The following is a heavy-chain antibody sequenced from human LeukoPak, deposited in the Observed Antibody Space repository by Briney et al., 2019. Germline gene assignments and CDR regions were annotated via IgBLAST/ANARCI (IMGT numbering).Heavy chain of an antibody. J-gene: IGHJ4*02. CDR1: GFTFDDYG. Sequence: GGSLRLSCAASGFTFDDYGMSWVRQAPGKGLVWVSRINSDGSSTSYADSVKGRFTISRDNAKNTMYLQMNSLRAEDTAVYYCARRIIAVAPPYYFDYWGQGTLVTVSS. D-gene: IGHD6-19*01. V-gene: IGHV3-74*01. CDR2: INSDGSST. CDR3: ARRIIAVAPPYYFDY.